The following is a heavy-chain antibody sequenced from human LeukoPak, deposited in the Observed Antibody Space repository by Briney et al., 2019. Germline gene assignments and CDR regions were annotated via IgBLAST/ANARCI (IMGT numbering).Heavy chain of an antibody. CDR3: ARDFGGFFDY. D-gene: IGHD3-10*01. CDR2: INSDGSST. J-gene: IGHJ4*02. Sequence: GSLRLSFAAPGFTFHSHWKHWVRQAPGKGLVWVSRINSDGSSTSYADSVKGRFTISRDNAKNTLYLQMNSLRAEDTAVYYCARDFGGFFDYWGQGTLVTVSS. CDR1: GFTFHSHW. V-gene: IGHV3-74*01.